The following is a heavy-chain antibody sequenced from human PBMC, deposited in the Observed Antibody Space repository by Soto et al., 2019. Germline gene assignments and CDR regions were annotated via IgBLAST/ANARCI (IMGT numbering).Heavy chain of an antibody. Sequence: QITLKESGPTLVNPTQPLTLTCSFSGFSLSTSGVGVGWIRQPPGKALEWLALIYWDDDKRYSPSLKSRLTNTKDTSKNQVVLTMTNMDPVDTATYYCAHLYLNGGVILFDYWGQGTLFTVSP. CDR2: IYWDDDK. CDR3: AHLYLNGGVILFDY. J-gene: IGHJ4*02. V-gene: IGHV2-5*02. CDR1: GFSLSTSGVG. D-gene: IGHD3-16*02.